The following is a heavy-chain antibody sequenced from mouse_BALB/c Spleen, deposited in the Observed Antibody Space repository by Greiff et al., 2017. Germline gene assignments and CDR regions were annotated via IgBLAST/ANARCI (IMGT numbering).Heavy chain of an antibody. Sequence: EVKVEESGGGLVQPKGSLKLSCAASGFTFNTYAMNWVRQAPGKGLEWVARIRSKSNNYATYYADSVKDRFTISRDDSQSMLYLQMNNLKTEDTAMYYCVRTGTDYFDYWGQGTTLTVSS. CDR3: VRTGTDYFDY. V-gene: IGHV10-1*02. D-gene: IGHD4-1*01. J-gene: IGHJ2*01. CDR1: GFTFNTYA. CDR2: IRSKSNNYAT.